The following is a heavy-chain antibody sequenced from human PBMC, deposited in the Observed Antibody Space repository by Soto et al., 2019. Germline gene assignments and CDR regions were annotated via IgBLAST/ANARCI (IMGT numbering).Heavy chain of an antibody. CDR2: IYYSGST. CDR3: ARHSTVLGYYYYYGMDV. CDR1: GGYISSYY. D-gene: IGHD2-2*01. Sequence: SSETLSLTCTVSGGYISSYYWSWIRQPPGKGLEWIGYIYYSGSTNYNPSLKSRVTISVDTSKNQFSLKLSSVTAADTAVYYCARHSTVLGYYYYYGMDVWGQGTTVTVSS. V-gene: IGHV4-59*08. J-gene: IGHJ6*02.